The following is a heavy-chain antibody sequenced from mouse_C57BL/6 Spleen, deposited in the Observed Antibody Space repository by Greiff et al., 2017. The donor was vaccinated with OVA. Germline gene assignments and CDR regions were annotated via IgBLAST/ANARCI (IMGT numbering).Heavy chain of an antibody. V-gene: IGHV1-64*01. CDR2: IHHNSGST. J-gene: IGHJ2*01. Sequence: VQLQQPGAELVKPGASVKLSCKASGYTFTSYWMHWVKQRPGQGLEWIGMIHHNSGSTNYNEKFKSKATLTVDKSSSTAYMQLSSLTSRDSAVYYCARGRTGSFDYWGQGTTLTVSS. D-gene: IGHD4-1*01. CDR3: ARGRTGSFDY. CDR1: GYTFTSYW.